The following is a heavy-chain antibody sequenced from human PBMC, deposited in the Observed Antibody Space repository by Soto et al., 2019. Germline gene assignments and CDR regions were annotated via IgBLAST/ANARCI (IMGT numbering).Heavy chain of an antibody. J-gene: IGHJ4*02. CDR2: IKDGGYT. CDR3: ARGQEGVVATH. V-gene: IGHV4-34*01. Sequence: QVQLQQWGAGLLKPSETLSLNCAVNGGSLSGYYWSWIRQPPGKGLEWIGEIKDGGYTNYSPSLKLRATISSDTSNNQFSLRLNSVTAADTGVYYCARGQEGVVATHWDQGALVTVSS. CDR1: GGSLSGYY. D-gene: IGHD5-12*01.